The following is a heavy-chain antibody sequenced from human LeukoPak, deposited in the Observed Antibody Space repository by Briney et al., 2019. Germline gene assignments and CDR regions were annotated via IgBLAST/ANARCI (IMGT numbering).Heavy chain of an antibody. J-gene: IGHJ3*02. Sequence: ASVKVSCKASGYTFTGYYMHWVRQAPGQGLEWTGWINPNSGGTNYAQKFQGWVTMTRDTSISTAYMELSRLRSDDTAVYYCARRSTSWTGGVDAFDIWGQGTMVTVSS. D-gene: IGHD2-2*01. CDR2: INPNSGGT. CDR1: GYTFTGYY. CDR3: ARRSTSWTGGVDAFDI. V-gene: IGHV1-2*04.